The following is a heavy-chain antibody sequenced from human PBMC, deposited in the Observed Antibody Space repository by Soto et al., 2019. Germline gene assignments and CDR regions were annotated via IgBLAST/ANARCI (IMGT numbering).Heavy chain of an antibody. CDR3: ARDTMIVVRFDY. Sequence: QVQLVESGGGVVQPGRSLRLSCAASGFTFSSYAMHWVRQAPGKGLEWVAVISYDGSNKYYADSVKGRFTISRDNSKNTLYLQMNSRRAEDTAVYYCARDTMIVVRFDYWGQGTLVTVSS. CDR2: ISYDGSNK. J-gene: IGHJ4*02. D-gene: IGHD3-22*01. CDR1: GFTFSSYA. V-gene: IGHV3-30-3*01.